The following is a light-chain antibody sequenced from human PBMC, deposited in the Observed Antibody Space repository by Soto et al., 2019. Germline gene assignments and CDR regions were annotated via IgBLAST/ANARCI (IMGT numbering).Light chain of an antibody. CDR2: AAS. CDR3: QQYNNYPWT. V-gene: IGKV1-16*02. J-gene: IGKJ1*01. CDR1: QGISSY. Sequence: DIQMTQSPSSLSASVGDRVTITCRASQGISSYLAWYQQKPGKAPKCLIYAASSLQSGVPSKFIGSGSVTDFTLTISNLQSEDFATYYCQQYNNYPWTVGQGTKVEIK.